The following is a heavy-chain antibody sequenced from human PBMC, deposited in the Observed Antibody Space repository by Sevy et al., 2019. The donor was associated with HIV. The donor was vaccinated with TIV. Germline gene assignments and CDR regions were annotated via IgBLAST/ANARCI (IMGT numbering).Heavy chain of an antibody. Sequence: GESLKISCKGSGYSFTNYWIAWVRQMPGKGLEWMGIIYPGDSDTRYNPSFQGQVTISADKSMNTAYLQWGSLKASDTALDYCSRRSSGAIWYFDLWGRGTLVTVSS. CDR3: SRRSSGAIWYFDL. CDR1: GYSFTNYW. V-gene: IGHV5-51*01. CDR2: IYPGDSDT. D-gene: IGHD3-10*01. J-gene: IGHJ2*01.